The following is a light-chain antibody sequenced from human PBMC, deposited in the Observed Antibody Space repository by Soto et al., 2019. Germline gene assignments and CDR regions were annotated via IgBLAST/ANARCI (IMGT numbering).Light chain of an antibody. Sequence: DIQMTQSPSSLSASLGDSVTITCQASHDISNYLNWYQHKPGKAPKLLIYDVSNLEAGVPSRFSGSGSGTEFLLTISSLQPEDIATYYCQKYDNLLLSFGGGTMVEIK. CDR2: DVS. J-gene: IGKJ4*01. CDR3: QKYDNLLLS. CDR1: HDISNY. V-gene: IGKV1-33*01.